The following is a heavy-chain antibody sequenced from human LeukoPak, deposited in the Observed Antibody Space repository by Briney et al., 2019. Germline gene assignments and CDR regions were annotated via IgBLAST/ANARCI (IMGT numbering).Heavy chain of an antibody. V-gene: IGHV3-21*01. D-gene: IGHD4-17*01. CDR1: GFTFSSYS. CDR2: ISSSSSYI. Sequence: GGSLRLSCAASGFTFSSYSMNWVRQAPGKGLEWVSSISSSSSYIYYADSVKGRFTISRDNAKNSLYLQMNSLRAEDTAVYYCARDDYGDFGFDPWGQGALVTVSS. J-gene: IGHJ5*02. CDR3: ARDDYGDFGFDP.